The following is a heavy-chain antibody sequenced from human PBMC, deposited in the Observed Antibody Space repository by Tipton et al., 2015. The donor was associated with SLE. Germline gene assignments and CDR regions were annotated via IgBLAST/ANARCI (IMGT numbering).Heavy chain of an antibody. D-gene: IGHD3-3*01. CDR3: ATGRKGAFWSFDY. CDR1: GFIFSSYE. Sequence: GSLRLSCAASGFIFSSYEMNWVRQAPGKGLEWVSYISSSGSTIYYADSVKGRFTISRDNAKNPPYLQLNSLRAEDTAVYYCATGRKGAFWSFDYWGQGTLVTVSS. CDR2: ISSSGSTI. V-gene: IGHV3-48*03. J-gene: IGHJ4*02.